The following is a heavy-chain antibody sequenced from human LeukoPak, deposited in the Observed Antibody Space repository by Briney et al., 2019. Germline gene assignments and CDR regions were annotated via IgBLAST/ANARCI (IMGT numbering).Heavy chain of an antibody. V-gene: IGHV3-21*01. CDR1: GFTFRRYS. Sequence: GGSLRLSCAASGFTFRRYSVNWVRQAPGKGLEWVSSISSTANYIYYADSVKGRFTISRDNAKNSLYLQMNSLRAEDTAVYYCATSGYYSPFDYWGQGTLVTVSS. CDR2: ISSTANYI. D-gene: IGHD3-3*01. CDR3: ATSGYYSPFDY. J-gene: IGHJ4*02.